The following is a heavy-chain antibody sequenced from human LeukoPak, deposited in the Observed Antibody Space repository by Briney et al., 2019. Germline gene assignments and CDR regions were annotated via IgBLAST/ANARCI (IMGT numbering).Heavy chain of an antibody. CDR2: INPRDSDT. J-gene: IGHJ4*02. D-gene: IGHD5-12*01. Sequence: GESLKISCKVSGYSFTSYWIGWVRQMPGKGLEWMGIINPRDSDTKYSPSFQGQVTISVDKSISTAYLQWSSLKASDTAMYYCARQSVDGLYTFDYWGQGTLVTVSS. CDR1: GYSFTSYW. CDR3: ARQSVDGLYTFDY. V-gene: IGHV5-51*01.